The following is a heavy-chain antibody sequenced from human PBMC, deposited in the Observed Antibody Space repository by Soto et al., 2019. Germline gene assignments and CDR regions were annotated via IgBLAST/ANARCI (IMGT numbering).Heavy chain of an antibody. V-gene: IGHV1-46*03. CDR2: INPSGGST. D-gene: IGHD2-2*01. J-gene: IGHJ5*02. CDR1: GYTFTSYY. CDR3: ARYCSSTSCYSHQEDWFDP. Sequence: QVQLVQSGAEVKKPGASVKVSCKASGYTFTSYYMHWVRQAPGQGLEWMGIINPSGGSTSYAQKFQGRVTMTRDTSTSTVYMELSSLRSEDMAVYYCARYCSSTSCYSHQEDWFDPWGQGTLVTVSS.